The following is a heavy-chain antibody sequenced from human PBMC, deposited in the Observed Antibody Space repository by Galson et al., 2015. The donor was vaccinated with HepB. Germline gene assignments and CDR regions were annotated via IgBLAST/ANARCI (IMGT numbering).Heavy chain of an antibody. CDR2: IYSSGST. CDR3: ARRAVAGSYFDY. CDR1: GDSISSSGYY. Sequence: SETLSLTCTVSGDSISSSGYYWGWIRQPPGKGLEWIGNIYSSGSTYFNPSLKSRVTISVDTSMNQFSLKLTSVTAADTAVFYCARRAVAGSYFDYWGQGTLVTVSS. J-gene: IGHJ4*02. V-gene: IGHV4-39*01. D-gene: IGHD6-19*01.